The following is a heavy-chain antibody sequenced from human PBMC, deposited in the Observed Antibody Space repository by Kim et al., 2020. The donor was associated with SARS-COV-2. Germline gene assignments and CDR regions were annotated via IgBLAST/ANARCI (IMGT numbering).Heavy chain of an antibody. CDR3: ARGQGSWYFNL. Sequence: NYTPSLMRRVTISVDTSKNQFSLKLSAVTAADTAVYYCARGQGSWYFNLWGRGTLVTVSS. J-gene: IGHJ2*01. V-gene: IGHV4-59*09. D-gene: IGHD3-10*01.